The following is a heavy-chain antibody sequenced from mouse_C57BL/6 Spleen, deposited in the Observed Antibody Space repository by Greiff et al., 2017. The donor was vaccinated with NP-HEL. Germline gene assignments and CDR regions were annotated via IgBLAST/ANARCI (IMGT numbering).Heavy chain of an antibody. D-gene: IGHD1-1*01. CDR2: IHPNSGST. CDR1: GYTFTSYW. J-gene: IGHJ4*01. V-gene: IGHV1-64*01. CDR3: ASLGYYGSSLYYYAMDY. Sequence: QVQLQQPGAELVKPGASVKLSCKASGYTFTSYWMHWVKQRPGQGLEWIGMIHPNSGSTNYNEKFKSKATLTVDKSSSTAYMQLSSLTSDDSAVYYCASLGYYGSSLYYYAMDYWGQGTSVTVSS.